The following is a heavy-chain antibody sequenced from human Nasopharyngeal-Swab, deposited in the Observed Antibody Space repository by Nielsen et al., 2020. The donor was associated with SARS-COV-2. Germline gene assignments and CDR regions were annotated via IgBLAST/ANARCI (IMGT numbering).Heavy chain of an antibody. CDR2: ISGSGRNT. CDR3: AREPYYYDSSGSKPSDY. J-gene: IGHJ4*02. Sequence: GGSLRLSCAASGFTISNYAMTWVRQAPGKGLEWVSVISGSGRNTYYADSVKGRFTISRDNSKNTLYLQMNSLRAEDTAVYYCAREPYYYDSSGSKPSDYWGQGTLVTVSS. CDR1: GFTISNYA. D-gene: IGHD3-22*01. V-gene: IGHV3-23*01.